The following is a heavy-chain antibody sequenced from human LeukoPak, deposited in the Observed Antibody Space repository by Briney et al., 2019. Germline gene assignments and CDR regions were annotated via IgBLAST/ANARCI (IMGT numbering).Heavy chain of an antibody. Sequence: SETLALTCTVSGGSIRGYYWSWIRQPPGKGLEWLGYIHDSGTTNYNPSLKSRVSMLLDTSQNQFYLRLTSVTAADTVVYYCARVGDWNDLVYWGQGALVTVSS. CDR3: ARVGDWNDLVY. J-gene: IGHJ4*02. D-gene: IGHD1-1*01. V-gene: IGHV4-59*01. CDR1: GGSIRGYY. CDR2: IHDSGTT.